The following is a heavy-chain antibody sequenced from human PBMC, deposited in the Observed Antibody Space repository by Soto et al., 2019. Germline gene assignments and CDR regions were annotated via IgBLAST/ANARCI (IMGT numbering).Heavy chain of an antibody. CDR2: INPNSGGT. CDR3: ARVRSGYDFDY. Sequence: ASVKVSCKASGYTFTGYYMHWVRQAPGQGLEWMGRINPNSGGTNYAQKFQGWVTMTRDTSISTAYMELSRLRSDDTAVYYCARVRSGYDFDYWGQGTLVTVSS. CDR1: GYTFTGYY. V-gene: IGHV1-2*04. J-gene: IGHJ4*02. D-gene: IGHD2-15*01.